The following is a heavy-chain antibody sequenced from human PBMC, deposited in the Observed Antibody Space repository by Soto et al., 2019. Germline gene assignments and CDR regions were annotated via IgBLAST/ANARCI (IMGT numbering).Heavy chain of an antibody. CDR1: GYTLTGYD. J-gene: IGHJ6*02. D-gene: IGHD3-3*01. CDR2: MNPNSGNT. CDR3: ARSGGRITIFGVVNPFYYYGMDV. Sequence: SVKVSWKASGYTLTGYDINWVRQATGQGLEWIGWMNPNSGNTGYAQKFHGRVTMTRNTYISTAYMELSSLRSEETAVYYCARSGGRITIFGVVNPFYYYGMDVWGQGTTVTVP. V-gene: IGHV1-8*01.